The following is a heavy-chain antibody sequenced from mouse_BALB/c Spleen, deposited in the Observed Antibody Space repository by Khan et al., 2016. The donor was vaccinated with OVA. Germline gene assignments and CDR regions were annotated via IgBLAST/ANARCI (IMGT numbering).Heavy chain of an antibody. CDR3: ARAYYGNYREAMDY. CDR1: GFTFSDYG. D-gene: IGHD2-10*01. Sequence: EVQLLETGGGLVQPGGSRKLSCAASGFTFSDYGMAWVRQAPGKGPEWVAFISSLAYSIYYADTVTGRFTISRENAKNTLYLEMSSLRSEDTAMYYCARAYYGNYREAMDYWGQGTSVTVSS. V-gene: IGHV5-15*02. J-gene: IGHJ4*01. CDR2: ISSLAYSI.